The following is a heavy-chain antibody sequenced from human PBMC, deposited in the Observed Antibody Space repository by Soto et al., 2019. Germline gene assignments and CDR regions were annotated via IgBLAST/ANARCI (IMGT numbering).Heavy chain of an antibody. CDR2: ICTHIGNT. Sequence: QVQLVQSGAERKKPGASVKVSCKASGYAFTNYGITWVRHAPVQGLEWMGWICTHIGNTKNAQNLQGRVTMTTDTYTTIAYMELRGLGFDDTALYYCARDLDCSSTGCYAAWFDPWGQGTLVTVSS. CDR3: ARDLDCSSTGCYAAWFDP. V-gene: IGHV1-18*01. J-gene: IGHJ5*02. CDR1: GYAFTNYG. D-gene: IGHD2-2*01.